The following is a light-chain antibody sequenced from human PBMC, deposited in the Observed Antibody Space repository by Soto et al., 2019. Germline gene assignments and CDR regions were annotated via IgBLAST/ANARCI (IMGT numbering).Light chain of an antibody. CDR3: SSYTSSSTLFYV. CDR1: SSDVGGYNY. Sequence: QSALTQPASVSGSPGQSITISCTGTSSDVGGYNYVSWYQQHPGKAPKLMIYEVSNRPSGVSNRFSGSKSGNTASLTISGHQAEDEADYYCSSYTSSSTLFYVFGTGTKLTVL. V-gene: IGLV2-14*01. CDR2: EVS. J-gene: IGLJ1*01.